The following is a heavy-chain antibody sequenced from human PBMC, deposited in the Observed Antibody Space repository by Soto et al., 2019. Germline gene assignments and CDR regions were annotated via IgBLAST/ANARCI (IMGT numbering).Heavy chain of an antibody. CDR3: ARTYYDFFSEVQYGMDV. CDR1: GYTFTSYA. CDR2: INAGNGNT. D-gene: IGHD3-3*01. Sequence: ASVKVSCKASGYTFTSYAMHWVRQAPGQRLEWMGWINAGNGNTKYSQKFQGRVTITRDTSASTAYMELSSLRSEDTAVYYCARTYYDFFSEVQYGMDVWGQGTTVTVSS. V-gene: IGHV1-3*01. J-gene: IGHJ6*02.